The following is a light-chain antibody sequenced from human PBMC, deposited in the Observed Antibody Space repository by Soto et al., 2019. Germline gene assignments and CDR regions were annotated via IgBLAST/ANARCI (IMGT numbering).Light chain of an antibody. V-gene: IGKV2-30*02. J-gene: IGKJ1*01. CDR1: EILVHSDGNTY. Sequence: VMTQSPLSLPGTLVQPSAISFRSSEILVHSDGNTYLNWLQQRPGQSPRRLIYKVSNRDSGVPDRFSGSGSGTDFTLTISRVEAEDIGVYYCVQGTHWPRAFGQGTKVDI. CDR3: VQGTHWPRA. CDR2: KVS.